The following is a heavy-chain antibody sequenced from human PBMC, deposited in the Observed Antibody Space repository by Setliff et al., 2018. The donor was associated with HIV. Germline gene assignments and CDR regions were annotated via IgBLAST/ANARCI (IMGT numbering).Heavy chain of an antibody. D-gene: IGHD3-16*02. J-gene: IGHJ3*02. Sequence: ASVKVSCKASGYTFTSYTMHWVRQAPGQRLEWMGWINAGNGNTKYSQKFQGRVTITRDTSASTAYMELSSLRSEDTAVYYCARESLNLGELSSNPDASDIWGQGTMVTVSS. CDR1: GYTFTSYT. V-gene: IGHV1-3*01. CDR3: ARESLNLGELSSNPDASDI. CDR2: INAGNGNT.